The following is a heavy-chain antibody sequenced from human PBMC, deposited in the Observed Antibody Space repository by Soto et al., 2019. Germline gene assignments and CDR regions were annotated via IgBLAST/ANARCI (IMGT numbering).Heavy chain of an antibody. D-gene: IGHD3-10*01. J-gene: IGHJ6*02. CDR2: ISGSGGST. CDR1: GFTFSSYA. V-gene: IGHV3-23*01. CDR3: AKTSGVTSAYYYYYGMDA. Sequence: XGSLILSCAASGFTFSSYAMSWVRQAPGKGLEWVSAISGSGGSTYYADSVKGRFTISRDNSKDTLYLQMNSLRAEDTAVYYCAKTSGVTSAYYYYYGMDASGQGTTVTVSS.